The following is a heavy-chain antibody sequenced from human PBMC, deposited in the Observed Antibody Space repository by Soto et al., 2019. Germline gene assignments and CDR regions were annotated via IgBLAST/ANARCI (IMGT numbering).Heavy chain of an antibody. Sequence: GSLRLSCAASGFTFTSFAVSWVRQAPGKGLEWVSAISGSGGATYYADSVKGRFTVSRDNSRNTVYLQVDSLRVEDTAVYHCAIGEWLSTYYLNFWGKGTLVTVYS. CDR2: ISGSGGAT. CDR3: AIGEWLSTYYLNF. CDR1: GFTFTSFA. J-gene: IGHJ4*02. D-gene: IGHD3-3*01. V-gene: IGHV3-23*01.